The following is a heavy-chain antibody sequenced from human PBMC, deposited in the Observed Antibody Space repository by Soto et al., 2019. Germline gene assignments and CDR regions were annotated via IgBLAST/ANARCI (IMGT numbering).Heavy chain of an antibody. V-gene: IGHV1-3*01. CDR1: GYTFTRYA. Sequence: ASVKVSCKASGYTFTRYAMHWVRQAPGQRLEWMGWINAGNGNTKYSQKFQDRVTITRDTSASTAYMELSSLRSEDTAVYYCASSNIVAAPYGMDVWGQGTTVTVSS. CDR2: INAGNGNT. J-gene: IGHJ6*02. CDR3: ASSNIVAAPYGMDV. D-gene: IGHD6-13*01.